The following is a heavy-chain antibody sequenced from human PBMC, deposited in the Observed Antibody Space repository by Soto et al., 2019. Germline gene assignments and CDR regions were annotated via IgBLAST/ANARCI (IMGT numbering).Heavy chain of an antibody. CDR1: GGSISSYY. CDR2: IFYSGTT. J-gene: IGHJ4*02. CDR3: AIEHY. Sequence: VQLQESGPGLVKPSETLSLNCTISGGSISSYYGSWIRQPPGKGLEWIGYIFYSGTTDYNPSLRGRVTISVDMSKNQFSLKLYSVTAADTAVYYCAIEHYWGQGTLVTVSS. V-gene: IGHV4-59*01.